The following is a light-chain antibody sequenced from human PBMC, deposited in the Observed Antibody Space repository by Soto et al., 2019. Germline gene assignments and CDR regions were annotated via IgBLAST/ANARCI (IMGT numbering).Light chain of an antibody. V-gene: IGKV3-20*01. CDR2: GAS. J-gene: IGKJ2*01. CDR3: QQYGDSRS. Sequence: EIVLTQSPGTLSLSPGERATLSCRASQSVSSTYLAWYQQKPGQAPRLLIYGASSRATGIPDRFSGSASGTDFTLTINRLELEDFAIYYCQQYGDSRSFGQGTKLAIK. CDR1: QSVSSTY.